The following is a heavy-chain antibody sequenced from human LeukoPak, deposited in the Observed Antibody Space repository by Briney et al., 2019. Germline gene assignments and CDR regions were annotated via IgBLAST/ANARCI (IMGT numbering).Heavy chain of an antibody. V-gene: IGHV1-46*01. CDR1: GYTFTGYF. CDR3: ARDRSSGPCPFAY. CDR2: VNPSGGTT. J-gene: IGHJ4*02. D-gene: IGHD6-19*01. Sequence: ASVKVSCKASGYTFTGYFMHWVRQAPGQGLEGVGMVNPSGGTTTYAQKFQDRVTMTRHTSTSPVYIDLNRLRPEGTAVYYCARDRSSGPCPFAYWGQGTLVTVSS.